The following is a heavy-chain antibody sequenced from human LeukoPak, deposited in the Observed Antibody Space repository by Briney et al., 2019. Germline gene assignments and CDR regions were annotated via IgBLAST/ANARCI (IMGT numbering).Heavy chain of an antibody. CDR1: GYTFTRYD. V-gene: IGHV1-8*03. CDR3: ASPPPMYSSGWYNWFDP. J-gene: IGHJ5*02. Sequence: ASVKVSCKASGYTFTRYDINWVRQATGQGLEWMGWIDTKSGMTGHAQKFQGRITITKDTSISTVYMELSSLSSEDTAVYYCASPPPMYSSGWYNWFDPWGQGTLVTVSS. D-gene: IGHD6-19*01. CDR2: IDTKSGMT.